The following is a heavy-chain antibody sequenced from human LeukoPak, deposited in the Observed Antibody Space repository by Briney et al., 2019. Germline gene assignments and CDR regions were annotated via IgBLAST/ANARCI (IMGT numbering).Heavy chain of an antibody. CDR3: AREATYYHDSSAQWPVFDY. CDR2: IYTSGST. V-gene: IGHV4-4*07. CDR1: GGSISGYY. Sequence: KPSETLSLTCTVSGGSISGYYWSWIRQPAGKGLEWIGRIYTSGSTNYNPSLKSRVTMSVDTSKNQFSLKLSSVTAADTAVYYCAREATYYHDSSAQWPVFDYWGQGTLVTVSS. J-gene: IGHJ4*02. D-gene: IGHD3-22*01.